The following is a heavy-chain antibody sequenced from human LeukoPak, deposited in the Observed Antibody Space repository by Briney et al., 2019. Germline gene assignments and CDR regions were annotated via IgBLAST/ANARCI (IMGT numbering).Heavy chain of an antibody. Sequence: GASVKVSCKGSGYTFTSYWIQWVRQAPGQGLEWMGLINPDGGSTAYAHRFQGRVTMTRDTSTSTVYMDLSSLRSEDTAMYYCARAPRNSSTMLAYWGQGTLVTVSS. V-gene: IGHV1-46*01. CDR3: ARAPRNSSTMLAY. D-gene: IGHD6-13*01. CDR2: INPDGGST. J-gene: IGHJ4*02. CDR1: GYTFTSYW.